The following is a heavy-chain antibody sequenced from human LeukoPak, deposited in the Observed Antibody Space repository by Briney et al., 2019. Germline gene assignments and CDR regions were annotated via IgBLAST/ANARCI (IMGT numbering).Heavy chain of an antibody. V-gene: IGHV4-39*07. CDR1: GGSISSSSYY. CDR3: ARGSGDYVPLIDY. CDR2: IYYSGST. D-gene: IGHD4-17*01. Sequence: SETLSLTCTVSGGSISSSSYYWGWIRQPPGKGLEWIGSIYYSGSTYYNPSLKSRVTISVDTSKNQFSLKLSSVTAADTAVYYCARGSGDYVPLIDYWGQGTLVTVSS. J-gene: IGHJ4*02.